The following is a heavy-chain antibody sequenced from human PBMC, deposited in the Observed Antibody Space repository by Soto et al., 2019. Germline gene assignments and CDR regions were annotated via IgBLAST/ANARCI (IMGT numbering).Heavy chain of an antibody. CDR2: IYYSGNT. V-gene: IGHV4-30-4*01. Sequence: VQLQESGPGLVKPSQTLSLPCTVSCCSTSSDNYWSCIRQPPGKCLEWIGHIYYSGNTDYNPSLKSRLAISIDTSTNQFSLKLSSVTAADTAVYFCAREGGESSDGLYYFDSWGQGSLVTVSS. D-gene: IGHD3-16*01. J-gene: IGHJ4*02. CDR3: AREGGESSDGLYYFDS. CDR1: CCSTSSDNY.